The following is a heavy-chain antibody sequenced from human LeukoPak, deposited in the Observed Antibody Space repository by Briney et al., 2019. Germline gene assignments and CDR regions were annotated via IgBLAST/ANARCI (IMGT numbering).Heavy chain of an antibody. CDR2: INWNGGST. J-gene: IGHJ4*02. CDR3: ARGGQLVSDY. D-gene: IGHD6-6*01. Sequence: GGSLRLSCAASGFTFDDYGMSWVRHAPGKGLEWVSGINWNGGSTGYADSVKGRFTISRDNAKNPLYLQMNSLRAEDTALYYCARGGQLVSDYWGQGTLVTVSS. CDR1: GFTFDDYG. V-gene: IGHV3-20*04.